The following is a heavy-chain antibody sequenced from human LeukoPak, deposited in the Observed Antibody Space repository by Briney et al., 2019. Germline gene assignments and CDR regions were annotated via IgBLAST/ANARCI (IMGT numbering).Heavy chain of an antibody. J-gene: IGHJ4*02. CDR3: ARDFYSSSLVGPEY. D-gene: IGHD6-13*01. Sequence: GGSLRLSCAASGFTFSSYGMHWVRQAPGKGLEWVAFIRYDGSNKYYADSVKGRFTISRDNAKNSLYLQMNSLRAEDTAVYYCARDFYSSSLVGPEYWGQGTLVTVSS. CDR2: IRYDGSNK. V-gene: IGHV3-30*02. CDR1: GFTFSSYG.